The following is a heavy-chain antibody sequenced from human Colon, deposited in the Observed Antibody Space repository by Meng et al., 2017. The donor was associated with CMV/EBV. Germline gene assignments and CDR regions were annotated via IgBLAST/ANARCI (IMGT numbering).Heavy chain of an antibody. J-gene: IGHJ4*02. D-gene: IGHD2-15*01. CDR3: ARDAVVGPPTRAHVGYFDY. Sequence: GESLKISCVASGFTFSNYEMNWVRQAPGKGLEWVAGMSFDGSYNHYADSVRGRFTIPRANSKNSLYLEVDTLTHEDTAVYYCARDAVVGPPTRAHVGYFDYWGQGTLLTVSS. V-gene: IGHV3-30*03. CDR2: MSFDGSYN. CDR1: GFTFSNYE.